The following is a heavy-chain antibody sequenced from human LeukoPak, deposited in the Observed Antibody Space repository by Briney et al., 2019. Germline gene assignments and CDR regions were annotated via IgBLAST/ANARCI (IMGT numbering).Heavy chain of an antibody. CDR3: ARGTHNYYDSSGNLDY. V-gene: IGHV6-1*01. CDR1: GDSVSSNSAA. Sequence: SQTLSLTCAIFGDSVSSNSAAWNWIRQSPSRGLEWLGRTYYRSKWYNDYAVSVKSRITINPDTSKNQFSLQLNSVTPEDTAVYYCARGTHNYYDSSGNLDYWGQGTLVTVSS. CDR2: TYYRSKWYN. J-gene: IGHJ4*02. D-gene: IGHD3-22*01.